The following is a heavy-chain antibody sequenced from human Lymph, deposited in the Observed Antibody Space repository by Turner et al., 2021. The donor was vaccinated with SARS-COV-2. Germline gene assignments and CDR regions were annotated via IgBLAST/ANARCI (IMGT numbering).Heavy chain of an antibody. Sequence: QVQLVQSGAEVRKPGASVKVSCKVSGSTLTELSMHLVRQAPGKGLEWMGGCDLEDGETIYAQKFQGRVTMTEDTSTDTPYMELSSLRSEDTAVYYCAIGSSKPQWLDLFWYWGQGTLVTVSS. CDR1: GSTLTELS. D-gene: IGHD6-19*01. CDR2: CDLEDGET. CDR3: AIGSSKPQWLDLFWY. V-gene: IGHV1-24*01. J-gene: IGHJ4*02.